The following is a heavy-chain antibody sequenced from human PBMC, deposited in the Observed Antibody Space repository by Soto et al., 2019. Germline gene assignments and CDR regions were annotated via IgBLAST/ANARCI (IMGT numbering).Heavy chain of an antibody. J-gene: IGHJ4*02. CDR1: GFTFSSYG. V-gene: IGHV3-33*01. D-gene: IGHD6-19*01. CDR3: ARDVLKYSSGWSGFDY. CDR2: IWYDGSNK. Sequence: LRLSCAASGFTFSSYGMHWVRQAPGKGLEWVAVIWYDGSNKYYADSVKGRFTISRDNSKNTLYLQMNSLRAEDTAVYYCARDVLKYSSGWSGFDYWGQGTLVTVSS.